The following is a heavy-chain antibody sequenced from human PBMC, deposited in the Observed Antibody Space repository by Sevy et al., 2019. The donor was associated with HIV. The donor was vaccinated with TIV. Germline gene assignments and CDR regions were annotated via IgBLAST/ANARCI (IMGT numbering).Heavy chain of an antibody. CDR3: ATLIYYGSGSYAYYYYGMDV. D-gene: IGHD3-10*01. J-gene: IGHJ6*02. V-gene: IGHV1-24*01. Sequence: ASVKVSCKVSGYTLTELSMHWVRQAPGKGLEWMGGFDPEDGETIYAQKFQGRVTMTEDTSTDTAYMELSGLRSEDTAVYYCATLIYYGSGSYAYYYYGMDVWGQWTTVTVSS. CDR2: FDPEDGET. CDR1: GYTLTELS.